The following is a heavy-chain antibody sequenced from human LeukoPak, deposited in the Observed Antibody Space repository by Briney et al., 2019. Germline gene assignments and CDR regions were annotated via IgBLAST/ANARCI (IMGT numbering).Heavy chain of an antibody. J-gene: IGHJ5*02. V-gene: IGHV1-2*06. D-gene: IGHD4-23*01. CDR1: GYTFTGYY. CDR2: INPNSGGT. Sequence: ASEKVSCKDSGYTFTGYYMHWVRQAPGQGLEWMGQINPNSGGTNNAQKFQGRVTMNRDTSISTAYMELSRLRSDDTAVYYCARGTVSAVTNWFDPWGQGTLVTVSS. CDR3: ARGTVSAVTNWFDP.